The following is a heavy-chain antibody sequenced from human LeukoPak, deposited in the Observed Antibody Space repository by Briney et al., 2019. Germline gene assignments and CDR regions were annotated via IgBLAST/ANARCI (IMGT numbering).Heavy chain of an antibody. J-gene: IGHJ4*02. CDR2: ISGSGGTT. CDR3: AKVRGSGWYYFDY. CDR1: GFTFRTYA. Sequence: PGGSLRLSCAASGFTFRTYAMNWVRQAPGNGLEWVSTISGSGGTTYYADSVKGRFTISRDNSKNTLYLQMNSLRAADTAVYYCAKVRGSGWYYFDYWGQGTLVTVSS. D-gene: IGHD6-19*01. V-gene: IGHV3-23*01.